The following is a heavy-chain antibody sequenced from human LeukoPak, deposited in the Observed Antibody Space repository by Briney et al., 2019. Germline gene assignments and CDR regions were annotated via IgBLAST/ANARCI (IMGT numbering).Heavy chain of an antibody. V-gene: IGHV1-24*01. CDR1: GYTLIELS. J-gene: IGHJ4*02. CDR2: FDPEDGET. Sequence: ASVTVSCKVSGYTLIELSMHWVRQAPGKGVEWMGGFDPEDGETIYAQKFQGRVTMTEDTSTDTAYMELSSLRSEDTAVYYRATTVAGTSLDYWGQGTLVTVSS. CDR3: ATTVAGTSLDY. D-gene: IGHD6-19*01.